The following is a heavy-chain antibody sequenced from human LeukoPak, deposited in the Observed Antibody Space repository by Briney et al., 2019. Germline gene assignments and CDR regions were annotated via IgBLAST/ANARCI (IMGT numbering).Heavy chain of an antibody. CDR3: AKVVCSSTSCYRGGFDY. V-gene: IGHV3-30*02. Sequence: GGSLRLSCAASGFTFSSYGVHWVRQAPGKGLEWVAFIRYDGSNKYYADSVKGRFTISRDNSKNTLYLQMNSLRAEDTAVYYCAKVVCSSTSCYRGGFDYWGQGTLVTVSS. D-gene: IGHD2-2*01. J-gene: IGHJ4*02. CDR1: GFTFSSYG. CDR2: IRYDGSNK.